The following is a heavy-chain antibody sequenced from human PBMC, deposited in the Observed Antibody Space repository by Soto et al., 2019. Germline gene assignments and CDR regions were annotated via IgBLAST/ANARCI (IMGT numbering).Heavy chain of an antibody. CDR1: GFTFSNAW. CDR2: IKSKTDGGTT. V-gene: IGHV3-15*07. J-gene: IGHJ6*02. CDR3: TTLSITILGVVLMDV. Sequence: EVQLVESGGGLVKPGGSLRLSCAASGFTFSNAWMNWVRQAPGKGLEWVGRIKSKTDGGTTDYAAPVKGRFTISRDDSKNTVYLQMNSLKSEDTAVYYCTTLSITILGVVLMDVWGQGTTVTVSS. D-gene: IGHD3-3*01.